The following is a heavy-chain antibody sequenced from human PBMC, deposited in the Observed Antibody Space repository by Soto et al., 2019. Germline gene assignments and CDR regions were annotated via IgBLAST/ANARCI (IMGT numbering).Heavy chain of an antibody. J-gene: IGHJ4*02. CDR1: GGSFSGYY. CDR2: INHSGST. V-gene: IGHV4-34*01. CDR3: ARHTPEYDILTGYRKNAYFDY. Sequence: QVQLQQWGAGLLKPSETLSLTCAVYGGSFSGYYWSWIRQPPGKGLEWIGEINHSGSTNYNPSLKSRVTIAVEKDKNQFAGKLSYVTAADTSVYYCARHTPEYDILTGYRKNAYFDYWGPGTLVPGSS. D-gene: IGHD3-9*01.